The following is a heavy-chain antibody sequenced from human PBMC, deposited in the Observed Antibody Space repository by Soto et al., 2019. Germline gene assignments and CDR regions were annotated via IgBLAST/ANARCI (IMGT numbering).Heavy chain of an antibody. Sequence: ASVKVSCKASGYTFTSYAMHWVRQAPGQRLEWMGWINAGNGNTKYSQKFQGRVTITRDTSASTAYMELSSLRSEDTAVYYCARSDYYGSGKPYSFDYWGQGTLVTVSS. V-gene: IGHV1-3*01. CDR3: ARSDYYGSGKPYSFDY. CDR2: INAGNGNT. D-gene: IGHD3-10*01. CDR1: GYTFTSYA. J-gene: IGHJ4*02.